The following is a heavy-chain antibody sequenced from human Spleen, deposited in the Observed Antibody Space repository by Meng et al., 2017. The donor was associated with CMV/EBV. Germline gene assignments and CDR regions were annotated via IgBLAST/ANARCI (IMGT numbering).Heavy chain of an antibody. V-gene: IGHV3-48*04. CDR2: IGSSGSTI. CDR1: GFTFSSYT. CDR3: ARALGGYLYGMDV. J-gene: IGHJ6*02. Sequence: GESLKISCAASGFTFSSYTMNWVRQAPGKGLEWVSYIGSSGSTIYYADSVKGRLTVSRDNAKNSLYLQLNSLRAEDTAVYFCARALGGYLYGMDVWGQGTTVTVSS. D-gene: IGHD3-16*01.